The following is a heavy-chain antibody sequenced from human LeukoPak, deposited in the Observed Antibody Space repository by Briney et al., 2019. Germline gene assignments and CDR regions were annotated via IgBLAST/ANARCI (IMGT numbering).Heavy chain of an antibody. D-gene: IGHD2-21*01. V-gene: IGHV3-30*04. Sequence: QPGGSLRPSCAASRFTFSSYAMHWVRQAPGKGLAWVAVISYDGSTKNHADSVKGRFTISRDNSKNTLYLEMNSLRAEDTAVYYCARDVMRDDGFDIWGQGTMVTVSS. CDR1: RFTFSSYA. CDR2: ISYDGSTK. CDR3: ARDVMRDDGFDI. J-gene: IGHJ3*02.